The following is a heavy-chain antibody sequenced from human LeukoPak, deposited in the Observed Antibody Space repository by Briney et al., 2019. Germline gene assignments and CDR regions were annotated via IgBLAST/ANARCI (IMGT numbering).Heavy chain of an antibody. CDR3: ARDLPKAATIAGAGDY. D-gene: IGHD5-12*01. V-gene: IGHV7-4-1*04. Sequence: GASVKVSCKASGYTFTSFAMNWVRQAPGQGLEWMGWINTNTGNPTYAQGFTGRFVFSLDTSVSMAYLQISSLKAEDTAVYYCARDLPKAATIAGAGDYWGQGTLVTVSS. J-gene: IGHJ4*02. CDR2: INTNTGNP. CDR1: GYTFTSFA.